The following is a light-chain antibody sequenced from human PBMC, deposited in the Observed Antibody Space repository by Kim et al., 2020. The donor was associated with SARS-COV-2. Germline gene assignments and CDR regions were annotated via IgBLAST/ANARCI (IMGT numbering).Light chain of an antibody. J-gene: IGKJ4*01. CDR3: QQYAGSRPT. Sequence: PGERATHSCRASQSVRSNYLAWYQQKAGQAPRLLMFGASTRATGIPDRFSGSGSGTDFTLTISRLEPEDFAVYYCQQYAGSRPTFGGGTKVDIK. CDR2: GAS. CDR1: QSVRSNY. V-gene: IGKV3-20*01.